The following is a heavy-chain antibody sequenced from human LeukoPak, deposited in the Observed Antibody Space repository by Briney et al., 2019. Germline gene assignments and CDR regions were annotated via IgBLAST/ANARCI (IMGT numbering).Heavy chain of an antibody. CDR2: IYTSESN. D-gene: IGHD6-6*01. CDR3: ASSSSVRGRFDY. J-gene: IGHJ4*02. V-gene: IGHV4-4*09. CDR1: GGSISSYY. Sequence: SETLSLTCTVSGGSISSYYWSWIRQPPGKGLEWIGYIYTSESNNYNPSLKSRVTISVDTSKNQFSLKLSSVTAADTAVYYCASSSSVRGRFDYWGQGTLVTVSS.